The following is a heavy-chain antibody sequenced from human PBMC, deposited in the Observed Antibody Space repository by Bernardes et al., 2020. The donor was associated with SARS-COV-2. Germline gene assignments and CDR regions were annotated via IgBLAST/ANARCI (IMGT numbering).Heavy chain of an antibody. CDR1: GFTFSSYA. J-gene: IGHJ6*02. Sequence: GGSLRLSCAASGFTFSSYAMHWVRQAPGKGLEWVAVISYDGSNKYYADSVKGRFTISRDNSKNTLYLQMNSLRAEDTAVYYCARDSYYYDSSGYYYAHYYYYGMDVWGQGTTVTVSS. CDR2: ISYDGSNK. V-gene: IGHV3-30-3*01. D-gene: IGHD3-22*01. CDR3: ARDSYYYDSSGYYYAHYYYYGMDV.